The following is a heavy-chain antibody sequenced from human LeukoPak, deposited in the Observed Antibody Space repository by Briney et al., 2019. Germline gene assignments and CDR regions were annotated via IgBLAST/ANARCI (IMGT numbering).Heavy chain of an antibody. J-gene: IGHJ6*03. V-gene: IGHV1-18*01. CDR1: GYTFTSYD. D-gene: IGHD2-21*01. Sequence: GASVKVSCKASGYTFTSYDINWVRQATGQGLEWMGWISAYNGNTNYAQKLQGRVTMTTDTSTSTAYMELRSLRSEDTAVYYCARPSILLNNYYYYYMDVWDKATTVTVSS. CDR3: ARPSILLNNYYYYYMDV. CDR2: ISAYNGNT.